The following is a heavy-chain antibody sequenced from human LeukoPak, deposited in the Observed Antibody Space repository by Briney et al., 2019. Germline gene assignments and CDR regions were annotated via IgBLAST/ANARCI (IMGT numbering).Heavy chain of an antibody. D-gene: IGHD2-15*01. CDR1: GGSFSSYY. CDR3: ARGRTRYCSGGSCYSGGGSYFDY. V-gene: IGHV4-34*01. J-gene: IGHJ4*02. CDR2: INHSGST. Sequence: WETLSLTCAVYGGSFSSYYRSWIRQPPGKGLEWTGEINHSGSTNYNPSLKSRGTISVDTSKNQFSLKLSSVTAADTAVYYCARGRTRYCSGGSCYSGGGSYFDYGGQGTLVTVSS.